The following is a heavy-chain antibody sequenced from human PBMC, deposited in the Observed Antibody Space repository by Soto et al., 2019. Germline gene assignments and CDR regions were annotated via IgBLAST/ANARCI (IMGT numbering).Heavy chain of an antibody. J-gene: IGHJ4*02. V-gene: IGHV3-15*01. CDR2: IKSKTDGGTT. D-gene: IGHD3-3*01. Sequence: PGGSLRLSCAASGFTFSNAWMSWVRQAPGKGLEWVGRIKSKTDGGTTDYAAPVKGRFTISRDDSKNTLYLQMNSLKTEDTAVYYCTTACVDFWSGYCGPDHDYWGQGTLVTVSS. CDR1: GFTFSNAW. CDR3: TTACVDFWSGYCGPDHDY.